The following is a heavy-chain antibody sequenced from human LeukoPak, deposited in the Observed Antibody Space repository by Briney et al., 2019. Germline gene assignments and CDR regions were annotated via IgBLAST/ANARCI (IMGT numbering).Heavy chain of an antibody. J-gene: IGHJ4*02. D-gene: IGHD3-22*01. CDR2: ISSSGSTI. CDR1: GGSISSYY. Sequence: LSLTCTVSGGSISSYYWSWIRQAPGKGLEWVSYISSSGSTIYYADSVKGRFTISRDNAKNSLYLQMNSLRAEDTAVYYCARVIIYDSSGYLDYWGQGTLVTVSS. V-gene: IGHV3-11*01. CDR3: ARVIIYDSSGYLDY.